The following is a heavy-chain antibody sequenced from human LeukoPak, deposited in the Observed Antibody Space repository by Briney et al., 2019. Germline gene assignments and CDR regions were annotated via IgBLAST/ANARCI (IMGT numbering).Heavy chain of an antibody. Sequence: PSETLSLTCAVYGGSFSGYYWSWIRQPPGKGLEWIGEINHSGSTNYNPSLKSRVTISVDTSKNQFSLKLSSVTAADTAVYYCARAFYDFRRHDYYYYYMDVWGKGTTVTVSS. V-gene: IGHV4-34*01. CDR2: INHSGST. J-gene: IGHJ6*03. CDR1: GGSFSGYY. D-gene: IGHD3-3*01. CDR3: ARAFYDFRRHDYYYYYMDV.